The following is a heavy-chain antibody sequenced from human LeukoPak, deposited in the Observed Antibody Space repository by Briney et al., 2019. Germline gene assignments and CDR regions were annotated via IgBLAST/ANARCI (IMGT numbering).Heavy chain of an antibody. CDR1: GYSFTSYA. V-gene: IGHV7-4-1*02. D-gene: IGHD3-16*02. CDR2: INTNTGNP. CDR3: ARAYQPLGGLSFPDS. J-gene: IGHJ5*01. Sequence: ASVKVSCKASGYSFTSYAMNWVRQAPGQGLEWMGWINTNTGNPTYAQGFTGRFVFSLDTSVSTAYLQISSLRAEDTAVYYCARAYQPLGGLSFPDSWGQGTLVTVSS.